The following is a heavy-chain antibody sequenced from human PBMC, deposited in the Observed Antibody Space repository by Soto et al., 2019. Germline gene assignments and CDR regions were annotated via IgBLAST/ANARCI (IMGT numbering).Heavy chain of an antibody. D-gene: IGHD6-13*01. V-gene: IGHV3-66*01. CDR3: ASIAAAGTWLGYYYGMDV. J-gene: IGHJ6*02. CDR2: IYSGGST. CDR1: GFTVSSNY. Sequence: PGGSLRLSCAASGFTVSSNYMSWVRQAPGKGLEWVSVIYSGGSTYYADSVKGRFTISRDNSKNTLYLQMNSLRAEDTAVYYCASIAAAGTWLGYYYGMDVWGQGTKVTVSS.